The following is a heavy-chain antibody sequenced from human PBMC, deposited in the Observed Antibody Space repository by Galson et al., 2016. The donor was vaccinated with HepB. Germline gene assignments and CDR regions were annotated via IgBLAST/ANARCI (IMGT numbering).Heavy chain of an antibody. Sequence: SVKVSCKASGYRFPTYGISWVRQAPGQGLEWLGWISANSGNTIYAQKFQDRVTMTRDTSASTVYMDLRSLRSDDTAVYYCARVVVGGWVNWGSSDYWGQGTLVTVSS. CDR1: GYRFPTYG. CDR2: ISANSGNT. CDR3: ARVVVGGWVNWGSSDY. D-gene: IGHD3-22*01. V-gene: IGHV1-18*04. J-gene: IGHJ4*02.